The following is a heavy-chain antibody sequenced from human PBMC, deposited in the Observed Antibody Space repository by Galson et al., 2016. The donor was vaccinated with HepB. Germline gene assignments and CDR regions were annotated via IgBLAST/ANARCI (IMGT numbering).Heavy chain of an antibody. J-gene: IGHJ6*02. CDR2: IYYSGIT. Sequence: TLSLTCSVSGGSISSDYWTWIRQPPGKGLEWIGYIYYSGITNYNPSLKSRVTISVDTSKKQFSLKLSSVTAADTAVYYCARDRPEGYSYGYGMDVWGQGTTVTVSS. CDR1: GGSISSDY. CDR3: ARDRPEGYSYGYGMDV. V-gene: IGHV4-59*12. D-gene: IGHD5-18*01.